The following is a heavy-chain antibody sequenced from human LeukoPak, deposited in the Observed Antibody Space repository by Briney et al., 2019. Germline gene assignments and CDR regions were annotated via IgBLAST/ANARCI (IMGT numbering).Heavy chain of an antibody. CDR3: ARGAEKILSFGEYPSDAFDI. D-gene: IGHD3-10*01. V-gene: IGHV3-30*03. J-gene: IGHJ3*02. CDR1: GFNFNNYV. Sequence: GGSLRLSCAASGFNFNNYVMHWVRQAPGKGLEWVTEISFDGRKKTYVDSVKGRFTISRDSPKNTVYLQMDSLRAEDTAVYYRARGAEKILSFGEYPSDAFDIWGQGTMVSVTS. CDR2: ISFDGRKK.